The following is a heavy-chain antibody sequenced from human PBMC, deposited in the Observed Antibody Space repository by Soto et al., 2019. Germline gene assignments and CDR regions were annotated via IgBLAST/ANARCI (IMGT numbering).Heavy chain of an antibody. CDR2: ISSSGSTI. Sequence: PGGSLRLSCAASGFTLSSYGMSWVRQAPGKGLEWVSYISSSGSTIYYADSVKGRFTISRDNAKNSLYLQMNSLRAEDTAVYYCARATECRGGSCYTLYYYYMDVWGKGTTVTVSS. CDR1: GFTLSSYG. CDR3: ARATECRGGSCYTLYYYYMDV. D-gene: IGHD2-15*01. J-gene: IGHJ6*03. V-gene: IGHV3-48*04.